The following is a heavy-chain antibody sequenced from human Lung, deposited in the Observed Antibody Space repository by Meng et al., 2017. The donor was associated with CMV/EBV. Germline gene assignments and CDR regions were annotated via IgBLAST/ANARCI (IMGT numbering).Heavy chain of an antibody. Sequence: SXTLSLXCTVSGPPITTYYWSWIRQPPGKGLEWIGYIYYSGSTNYNPSLRSRVSISVDTSKNQFSLELSSVTAADTAIYYCARDRAAIGYYYYVMEVWGPGNXVNGAS. CDR2: IYYSGST. CDR1: GPPITTYY. D-gene: IGHD2-2*01. J-gene: IGHJ6*01. V-gene: IGHV4-59*01. CDR3: ARDRAAIGYYYYVMEV.